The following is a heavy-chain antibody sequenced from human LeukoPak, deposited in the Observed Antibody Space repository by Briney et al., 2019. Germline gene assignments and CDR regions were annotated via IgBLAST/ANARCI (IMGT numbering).Heavy chain of an antibody. CDR3: ARGPYLRGHFWFDP. CDR2: INESGST. Sequence: SETLSLTSVVYGGSLSGYDWSWIRQPPGKGLEWIGEINESGSTTYKSSLKSRVTISIDTSRSQFSLKLNSVTAADTAVYYCARGPYLRGHFWFDPWGQGTLVTVSS. CDR1: GGSLSGYD. J-gene: IGHJ5*02. D-gene: IGHD3-3*02. V-gene: IGHV4-34*01.